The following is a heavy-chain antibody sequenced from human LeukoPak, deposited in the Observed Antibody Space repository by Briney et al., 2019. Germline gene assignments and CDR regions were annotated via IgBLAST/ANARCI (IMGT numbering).Heavy chain of an antibody. V-gene: IGHV3-23*01. CDR1: GFTFSSYA. Sequence: GGSLRLSCAASGFTFSSYAMSWVRQAPGKGPEWVSAISGSGGSTYYADSVKGRFTISRDNSKNTLYLQMNSLRAEDTAVYYCAKDIVVVPAALDVWGQGTTVTVSS. J-gene: IGHJ6*02. CDR2: ISGSGGST. CDR3: AKDIVVVPAALDV. D-gene: IGHD2-2*01.